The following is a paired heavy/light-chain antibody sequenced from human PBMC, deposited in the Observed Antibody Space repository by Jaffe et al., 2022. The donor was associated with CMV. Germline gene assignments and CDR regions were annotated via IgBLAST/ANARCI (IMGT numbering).Light chain of an antibody. CDR2: STS. Sequence: QTVVTQEPSLTVSPGGTVTLTCTSSTGAVTSGSYPNWFQQKPGQVPRALIYSTSNKHSWTPARFSGSLLGGKAALTLSGVQPEDEAEYYCLLYYGSSWVFGGGTKLTVL. J-gene: IGLJ3*02. V-gene: IGLV7-43*01. CDR3: LLYYGSSWV. CDR1: TGAVTSGSY.
Heavy chain of an antibody. D-gene: IGHD4-17*01. V-gene: IGHV3-74*01. Sequence: EMQLVESGGGLVQPGGSLRLSCAASGFSFSTYWMHWVRQVPGKGLVWVARVNSDGSDTTYADSVRGRFTISRDNAKNTLYVQMNSLKADDTAVYYCVRVGPLHGDYVTFDSWGQGTLVTVSS. CDR2: VNSDGSDT. J-gene: IGHJ4*02. CDR1: GFSFSTYW. CDR3: VRVGPLHGDYVTFDS.